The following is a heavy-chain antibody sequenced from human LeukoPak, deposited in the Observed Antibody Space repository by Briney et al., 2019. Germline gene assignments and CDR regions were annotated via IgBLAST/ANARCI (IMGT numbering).Heavy chain of an antibody. V-gene: IGHV4-59*08. CDR2: IYYSGST. J-gene: IGHJ6*02. Sequence: SETLSLTCTVSGGSISSYYWSWIRQPPGKGLEWIGYIYYSGSTNYNPSLKSRVTISVDTSKNQFSLKLSSVTAADTAVYYCARLRVVRGVQHSYYYGMDVWAQGTTVTVSS. D-gene: IGHD3-10*01. CDR3: ARLRVVRGVQHSYYYGMDV. CDR1: GGSISSYY.